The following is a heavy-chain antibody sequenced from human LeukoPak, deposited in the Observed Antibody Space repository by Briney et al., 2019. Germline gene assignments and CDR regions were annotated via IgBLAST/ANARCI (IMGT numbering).Heavy chain of an antibody. Sequence: GGSLRLSCTASGFTLNNDAMSWVRQAPGKGLEWVSAISGGDTYYAGSVKGRFTISRDNSKNTLYLQMKSLRAEDTAVYYCAKGGGYEAQYYYYYLDVWGKGTTVTISS. J-gene: IGHJ6*03. V-gene: IGHV3-23*01. D-gene: IGHD5-12*01. CDR2: ISGGDT. CDR1: GFTLNNDA. CDR3: AKGGGYEAQYYYYYLDV.